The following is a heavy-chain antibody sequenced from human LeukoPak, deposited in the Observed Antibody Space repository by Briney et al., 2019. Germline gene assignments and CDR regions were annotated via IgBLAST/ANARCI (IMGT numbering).Heavy chain of an antibody. J-gene: IGHJ5*02. CDR3: ARDPIVVGAANPPWFDP. Sequence: APVKVSCKASGYTFTSYGISWVRQAPGQGLEWMGWISAYNGNTNYAQKLQGRVTMTTDTSTSTAYMELRSLRSDDTAVYYCARDPIVVGAANPPWFDPWGQGTLVTVSS. CDR1: GYTFTSYG. CDR2: ISAYNGNT. D-gene: IGHD2-15*01. V-gene: IGHV1-18*01.